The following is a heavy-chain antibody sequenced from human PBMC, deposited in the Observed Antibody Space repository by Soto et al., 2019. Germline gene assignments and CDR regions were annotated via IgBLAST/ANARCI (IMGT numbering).Heavy chain of an antibody. CDR1: GLDFSTYG. D-gene: IGHD3-16*01. CDR2: IDHTGTYI. Sequence: EVRLVESGGGLVKPGGSLRLSCVASGLDFSTYGMSCVHQAPGKGLEWVSYIDHTGTYIYYSDSVKGRFTLSRDNANNSLFLQMTALRVEDTVVYYCANGGVYYWGQGTLVTVSS. J-gene: IGHJ4*02. V-gene: IGHV3-21*01. CDR3: ANGGVYY.